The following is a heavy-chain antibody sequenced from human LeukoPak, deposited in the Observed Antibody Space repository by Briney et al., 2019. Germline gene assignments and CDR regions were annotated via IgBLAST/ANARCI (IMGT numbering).Heavy chain of an antibody. J-gene: IGHJ6*02. CDR3: ARGRKFYDFWKKYGMDV. CDR1: GFSFGGFG. Sequence: TGGSLRLSCAASGFSFGGFGMTWVRQPPERGLEWVSYISGSSSTIHYADSVKGRFTISRDNAKNSLYLQMNSLRAEDTAVYYCARGRKFYDFWKKYGMDVWGQGTTVTVSS. D-gene: IGHD3-3*01. V-gene: IGHV3-48*04. CDR2: ISGSSSTI.